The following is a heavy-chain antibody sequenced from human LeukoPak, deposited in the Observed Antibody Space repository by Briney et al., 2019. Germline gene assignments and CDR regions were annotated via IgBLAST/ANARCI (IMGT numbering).Heavy chain of an antibody. D-gene: IGHD5-12*01. CDR1: GGSFSGYY. J-gene: IGHJ6*02. CDR3: VRVGGYELYGMDV. Sequence: SETLSLTCAVYGGSFSGYYWSWIRQPPGKGLEWIGEINHSGSTNYNPSLKSRVTISVDTSKNQFSLKLSSVTAADTAVYYCVRVGGYELYGMDVWGQGTTVTVSS. V-gene: IGHV4-34*01. CDR2: INHSGST.